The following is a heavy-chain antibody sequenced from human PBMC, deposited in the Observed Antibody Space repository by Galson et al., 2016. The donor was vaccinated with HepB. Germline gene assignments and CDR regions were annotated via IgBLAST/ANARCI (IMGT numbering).Heavy chain of an antibody. V-gene: IGHV3-66*02. CDR3: ARGQAPTYSDFWSGSSSPHYYYGMDV. CDR1: GFTVSSNY. J-gene: IGHJ6*04. CDR2: IYSAGST. Sequence: SLRLSCAASGFTVSSNYMTWVRQAPGKGLGWVSLIYSAGSTYYADSVKGRFTISRDDSKNTLYLQMNSLRAEDTALYYCARGQAPTYSDFWSGSSSPHYYYGMDVWGNGTTVTVS. D-gene: IGHD3-3*01.